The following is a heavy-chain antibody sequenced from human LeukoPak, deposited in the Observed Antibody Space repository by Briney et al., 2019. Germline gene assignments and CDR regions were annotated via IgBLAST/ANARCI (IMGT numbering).Heavy chain of an antibody. CDR3: AREYEGLLYY. CDR2: TYYRHKLYN. V-gene: IGHV6-1*01. CDR1: GDSVSSISAA. Sequence: SQTLSLTCAIAGDSVSSISAAWNWIRQSPSRGLEWLGRTYYRHKLYNDYAVSAKSRITINPDTSKNQFSLQLNSVTPEDAAVYYCAREYEGLLYYWGQGTLVTVSS. J-gene: IGHJ4*02. D-gene: IGHD3-16*01.